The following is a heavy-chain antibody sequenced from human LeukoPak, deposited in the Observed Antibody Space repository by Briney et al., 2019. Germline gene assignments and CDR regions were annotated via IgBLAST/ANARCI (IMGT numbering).Heavy chain of an antibody. CDR1: GGTFSSYA. CDR3: ARDSRSSSSAYYFDY. V-gene: IGHV1-69*05. Sequence: ASVKVSCKASGGTFSSYAVSWVRQAPGQGLEWMGGIIPIFGTANYAQKLQGRVTITTDESTSTAYMELSSLRSEDTAVYYCARDSRSSSSAYYFDYWGQGTLVTVSS. D-gene: IGHD6-6*01. CDR2: IIPIFGTA. J-gene: IGHJ4*02.